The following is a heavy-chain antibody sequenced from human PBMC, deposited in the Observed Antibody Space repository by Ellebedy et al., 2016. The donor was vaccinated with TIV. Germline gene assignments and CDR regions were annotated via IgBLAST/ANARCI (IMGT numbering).Heavy chain of an antibody. Sequence: PGGSLRLSCAASGFTFSNYVMHWVRQAPGKGLEWVAVVWSDGSNKYYADSVKGRFTISRDNSKNTLYLQMDSLTTDDTALYYCARDGGNPRSWFFDLWGRGTLVTVSS. CDR3: ARDGGNPRSWFFDL. V-gene: IGHV3-33*01. D-gene: IGHD4-23*01. CDR1: GFTFSNYV. CDR2: VWSDGSNK. J-gene: IGHJ2*01.